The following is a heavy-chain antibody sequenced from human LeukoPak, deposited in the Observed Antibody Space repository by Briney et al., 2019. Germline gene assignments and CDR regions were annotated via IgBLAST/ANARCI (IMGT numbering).Heavy chain of an antibody. D-gene: IGHD3-9*01. Sequence: SETLSLTCAVSGYSISSGYYWGWIRQPPGKGLEWIGSNYHSGSTYYNPSLKSRVTISVDTSKNQFSLKLSSVTAADTAVYYCVRDLVQGYDILTGPYDYWGQGTLVTVSS. V-gene: IGHV4-38-2*02. CDR3: VRDLVQGYDILTGPYDY. CDR2: NYHSGST. CDR1: GYSISSGYY. J-gene: IGHJ4*02.